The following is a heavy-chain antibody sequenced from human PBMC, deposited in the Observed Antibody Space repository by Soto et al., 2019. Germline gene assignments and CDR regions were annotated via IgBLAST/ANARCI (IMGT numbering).Heavy chain of an antibody. V-gene: IGHV1-18*01. CDR2: ISAYNGNT. D-gene: IGHD1-26*01. J-gene: IGHJ5*02. CDR1: GYTFTSYG. Sequence: ASVKVSCKASGYTFTSYGISWVRQAPGQGLEWMGWISAYNGNTNYAQKLQGRVTMTTDTSTSTAYMELRSLRSDDTAVYYCARDLLPYKILYSGSYNWFDPWGQGTLVTVSS. CDR3: ARDLLPYKILYSGSYNWFDP.